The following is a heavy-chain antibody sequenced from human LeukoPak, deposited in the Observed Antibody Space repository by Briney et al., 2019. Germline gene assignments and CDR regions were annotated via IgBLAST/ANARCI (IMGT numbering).Heavy chain of an antibody. CDR1: GFTFSSYS. Sequence: GGSLRLSCAASGFTFSSYSMNWVRQAPGKGLEWVSSISSSSSYIYYADSVKGRFTISRDNAKNSLYLQMNSLRAEDTAVYYCARVYLTVTTGVIYFDYWGQGTLVTVSS. CDR3: ARVYLTVTTGVIYFDY. D-gene: IGHD4-17*01. J-gene: IGHJ4*02. CDR2: ISSSSSYI. V-gene: IGHV3-21*04.